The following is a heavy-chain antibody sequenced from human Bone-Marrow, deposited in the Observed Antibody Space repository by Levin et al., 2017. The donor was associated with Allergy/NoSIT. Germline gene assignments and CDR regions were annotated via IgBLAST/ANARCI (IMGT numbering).Heavy chain of an antibody. D-gene: IGHD4-11*01. CDR1: GFTVSNNY. CDR2: IFSNGDT. J-gene: IGHJ4*02. Sequence: PGGSLRLSCAVSGFTVSNNYMSWVRQAPGKGLEWVSVIFSNGDTSYADSVKGRFTISRDNSKNTLYLQMNSLSDEETARYYCATQTTAWAQWGQGTLVTGAS. CDR3: ATQTTAWAQ. V-gene: IGHV3-53*01.